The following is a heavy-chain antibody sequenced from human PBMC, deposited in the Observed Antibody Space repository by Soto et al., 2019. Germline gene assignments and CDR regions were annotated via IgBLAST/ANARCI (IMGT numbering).Heavy chain of an antibody. CDR2: IYYSGSI. D-gene: IGHD6-19*01. J-gene: IGHJ4*02. CDR3: ARAQYNNGWKVDY. V-gene: IGHV4-59*01. CDR1: GASISSYY. Sequence: QVQLQESGPGLVKPSETLSLTCTVSGASISSYYWTWIRQPPGRGLELIAYIYYSGSINYNPSLRSRVTISVDTSKNQFSLKLTSVTAADTAVHYCARAQYNNGWKVDYWGQGILVTVSS.